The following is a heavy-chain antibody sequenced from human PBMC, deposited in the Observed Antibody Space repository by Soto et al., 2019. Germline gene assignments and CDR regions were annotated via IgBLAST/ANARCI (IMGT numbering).Heavy chain of an antibody. V-gene: IGHV1-2*02. D-gene: IGHD4-17*01. CDR1: GYPFTDYY. J-gene: IGHJ4*02. CDR2: INPNSGGT. Sequence: ASVKVSCKASGYPFTDYYMHWVRQAPGQGLEWMGWINPNSGGTNYEQKFQGRVTMTRDTSISTAYMEVSRLRSDDTAVYYCARAVSTLLYYFDCWGQGTLVTVSS. CDR3: ARAVSTLLYYFDC.